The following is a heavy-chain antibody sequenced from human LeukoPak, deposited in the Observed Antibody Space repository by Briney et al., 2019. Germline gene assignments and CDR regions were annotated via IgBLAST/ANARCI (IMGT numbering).Heavy chain of an antibody. Sequence: PGGSLRLSCAAPGFTFSSYGMHWVRQAPGKGLEWVAFIRYGGGSQYYADSVKGRFTTSRDNSKNTLYLRMNSLRAEDTALYYCARDMEEYRSYGPGSSLDYWGQGTLVTVSS. V-gene: IGHV3-30*02. CDR2: IRYGGGSQ. CDR1: GFTFSSYG. D-gene: IGHD3-10*01. CDR3: ARDMEEYRSYGPGSSLDY. J-gene: IGHJ4*02.